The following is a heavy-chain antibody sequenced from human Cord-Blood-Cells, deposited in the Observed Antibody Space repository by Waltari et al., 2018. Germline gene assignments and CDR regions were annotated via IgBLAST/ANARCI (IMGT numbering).Heavy chain of an antibody. CDR1: GYSISSGYY. V-gene: IGHV4-38-2*02. CDR3: ARGNYMDV. CDR2: IYHSGST. Sequence: QVQLQESGPGLVKPSETLSLTCTVSGYSISSGYYWGWIRQPPGKGLEWIGSIYHSGSTYYNPSLKIRVTISVDTSKNQFSLKLSSVTAADTAVYYCARGNYMDVWGKGTTVTVSS. J-gene: IGHJ6*03.